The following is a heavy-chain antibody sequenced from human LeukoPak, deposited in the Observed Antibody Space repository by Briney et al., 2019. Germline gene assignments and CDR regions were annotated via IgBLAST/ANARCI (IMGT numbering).Heavy chain of an antibody. D-gene: IGHD3-10*01. CDR2: IYYSGST. CDR3: ARTYYYGSGSYTPYYFYYMDV. Sequence: SETLSLTCTVSGGSLSSYYWSWIRQPPGKGLEWIGYIYYSGSTNYNPSLKSRVTISVDTSKNQFSLKLSSVTAADTAVYYCARTYYYGSGSYTPYYFYYMDVWGKGTTVTISS. V-gene: IGHV4-59*01. J-gene: IGHJ6*03. CDR1: GGSLSSYY.